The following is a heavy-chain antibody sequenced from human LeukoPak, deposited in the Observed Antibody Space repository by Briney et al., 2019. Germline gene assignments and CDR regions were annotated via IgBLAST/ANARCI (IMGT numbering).Heavy chain of an antibody. V-gene: IGHV4-39*01. J-gene: IGHJ4*02. D-gene: IGHD3-10*01. CDR2: FYYSGST. Sequence: SETLSLTCTVSDGSITSSNYYWGWIRQPPGKGLEWIANFYYSGSTNYNPSLESRVTISVDTSKNQFSLKPSSVTTADTAVYYCVYYYGSGSVEYWGQGTLVTVSS. CDR1: DGSITSSNYY. CDR3: VYYYGSGSVEY.